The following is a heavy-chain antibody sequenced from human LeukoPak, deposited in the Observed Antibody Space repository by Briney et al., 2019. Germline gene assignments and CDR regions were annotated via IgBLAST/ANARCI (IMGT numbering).Heavy chain of an antibody. CDR2: ISRSSSTI. D-gene: IGHD1-26*01. J-gene: IGHJ3*02. V-gene: IGHV3-48*01. CDR3: ARDPFPELLDAFDI. Sequence: QSGGSLRLSCAASGFTFSSYSMNWVRQAPGKGLQWLSNISRSSSTIYYADSVKGRFTISRDNAKNSLYLQMNSLRAEDTAVYYCARDPFPELLDAFDIWGQGTMVTVSS. CDR1: GFTFSSYS.